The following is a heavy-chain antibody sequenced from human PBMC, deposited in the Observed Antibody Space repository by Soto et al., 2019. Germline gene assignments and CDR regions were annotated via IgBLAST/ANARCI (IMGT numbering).Heavy chain of an antibody. D-gene: IGHD2-2*03. CDR1: GFTFSSYA. CDR2: ISGSGGST. Sequence: LRLSCAASGFTFSSYAMSWVRQAPGKGLEWVSAISGSGGSTYYADSVKGRFTISRDNSKNTLYLQMNSLRAEDTAVYYCAKDLDIVVVPAAMPVFDYWGQGTLVTVSS. J-gene: IGHJ4*02. CDR3: AKDLDIVVVPAAMPVFDY. V-gene: IGHV3-23*01.